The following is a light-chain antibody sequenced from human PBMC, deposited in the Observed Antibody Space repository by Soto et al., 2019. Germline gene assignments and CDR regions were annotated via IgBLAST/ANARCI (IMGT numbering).Light chain of an antibody. CDR2: GAS. CDR1: QSGFSTY. CDR3: HQYGNSPCT. V-gene: IGKV3-20*01. J-gene: IGKJ1*01. Sequence: EIVLTQSPGTLSVSPGERATLSCRASQSGFSTYLAWFQQKPGQAPRLLIFGASTRAAGVPDRFSGSGSATDFTRTISSLEPEDFAVYYCHQYGNSPCTFGQGTLVE.